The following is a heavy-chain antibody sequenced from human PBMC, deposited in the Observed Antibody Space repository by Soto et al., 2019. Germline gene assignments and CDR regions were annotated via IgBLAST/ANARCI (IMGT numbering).Heavy chain of an antibody. CDR1: GFTFSSYG. CDR2: ISYDGSNK. V-gene: IGHV3-30*18. J-gene: IGHJ6*02. CDR3: AKDQSFVLGTIFGVVITSHDFYYGMDV. Sequence: PVGSLRLSCAASGFTFSSYGMHWVRQAPGKGLEWVAVISYDGSNKYYADSVKGRFTISRDNSKNTLYLQMNSLRAEDTAVYYCAKDQSFVLGTIFGVVITSHDFYYGMDVWGQGTTVTVSS. D-gene: IGHD3-3*01.